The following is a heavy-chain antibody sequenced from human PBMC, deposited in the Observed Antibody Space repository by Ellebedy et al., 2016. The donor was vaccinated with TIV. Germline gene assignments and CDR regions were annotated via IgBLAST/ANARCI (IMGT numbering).Heavy chain of an antibody. CDR1: GGSISSYY. CDR3: ARTVGRSFDY. J-gene: IGHJ4*02. V-gene: IGHV4-59*08. CDR2: IYYSGST. Sequence: MPSETLSLTCTISGGSISSYYWSWIRQPPGKGLEWIGYIYYSGSTNYNPSLKSRVTISVDTSKNQFSLKLSSVTAADTAVYYCARTVGRSFDYWGQGTLVTVSS. D-gene: IGHD1-14*01.